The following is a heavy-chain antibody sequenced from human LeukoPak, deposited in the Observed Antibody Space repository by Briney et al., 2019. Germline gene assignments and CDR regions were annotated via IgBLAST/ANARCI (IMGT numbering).Heavy chain of an antibody. CDR3: AKDGYCSSTSCSYYFDY. J-gene: IGHJ4*02. D-gene: IGHD2-2*01. Sequence: PGGSLRLSCVASRFTFSSYSMNWVRQAPGKGLEWVSFISSSGDTIYYADSVKGRFTISRDNAKNSLYLQMNSLRAEDTALYYCAKDGYCSSTSCSYYFDYWGQGTLVTVSS. CDR1: RFTFSSYS. V-gene: IGHV3-48*04. CDR2: ISSSGDTI.